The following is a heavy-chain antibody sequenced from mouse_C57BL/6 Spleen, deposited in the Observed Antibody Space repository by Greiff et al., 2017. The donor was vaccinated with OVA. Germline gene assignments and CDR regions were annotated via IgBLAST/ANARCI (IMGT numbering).Heavy chain of an antibody. Sequence: QVQLQQPGAELVMPGASVKLSCKASGYTFTSYWMHWVKQRPGQGLEWIGEIDPSDSSTNYNQKFKGKSTLTVDKSSSTAYMQLSSLTAEDSAVDYCASYYGSSSYYFDDWGKGTTLTVSS. V-gene: IGHV1-69*01. J-gene: IGHJ2*01. CDR3: ASYYGSSSYYFDD. D-gene: IGHD1-1*01. CDR1: GYTFTSYW. CDR2: IDPSDSST.